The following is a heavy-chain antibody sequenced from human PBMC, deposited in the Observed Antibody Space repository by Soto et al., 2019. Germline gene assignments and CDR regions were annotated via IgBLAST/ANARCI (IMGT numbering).Heavy chain of an antibody. CDR3: ARERSRYDRSGYYRPDY. V-gene: IGHV1-69*06. CDR2: IIPILGTP. CDR1: GDTFSSYA. D-gene: IGHD3-22*01. Sequence: QVQLVQSGAEVKKPGSSVKVSCKASGDTFSSYAISWVRQAPGQGLEWMGGIIPILGTPNYAQKFQGRVTSTADKSTSTDYMELSSLSSEDTAVYYCARERSRYDRSGYYRPDYWGQGTLVTVSS. J-gene: IGHJ4*02.